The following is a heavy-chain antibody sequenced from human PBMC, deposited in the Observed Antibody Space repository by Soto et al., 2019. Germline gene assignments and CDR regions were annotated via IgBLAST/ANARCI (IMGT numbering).Heavy chain of an antibody. Sequence: QVQLVESGGGVAQPGTPRRLSCVASGLTFSNYARTWVRQAQGKGLEWVAVISYDGSNKYYADSVKGRITISRDNSRNTLYLQMNNLRAEDTAMYYCARDLGNNYGSFAYWGQGTLVTVSS. J-gene: IGHJ4*02. CDR3: ARDLGNNYGSFAY. D-gene: IGHD4-17*01. V-gene: IGHV3-30-3*01. CDR1: GLTFSNYA. CDR2: ISYDGSNK.